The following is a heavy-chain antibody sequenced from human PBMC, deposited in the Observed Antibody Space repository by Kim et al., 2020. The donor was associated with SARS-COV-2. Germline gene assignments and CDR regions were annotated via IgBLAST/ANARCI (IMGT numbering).Heavy chain of an antibody. CDR2: IYYSGST. D-gene: IGHD2-21*01. J-gene: IGHJ4*02. CDR3: ATRAVVIATDFDY. Sequence: SETLSLTCTVSGGSISSGDYYWSWIRQPPGKGLEWIGYIYYSGSTYYNPSLKSRVTISVDTSKNQFSLKLSSVTAADTAVYYCATRAVVIATDFDYWGQGTLVTVSS. V-gene: IGHV4-30-4*01. CDR1: GGSISSGDYY.